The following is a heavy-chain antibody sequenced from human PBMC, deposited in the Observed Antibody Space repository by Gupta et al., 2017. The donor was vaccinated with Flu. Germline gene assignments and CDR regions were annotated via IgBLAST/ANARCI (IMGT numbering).Heavy chain of an antibody. CDR2: IWYDGGHK. J-gene: IGHJ3*01. CDR3: ATEGSVGGYCSSASCYGDAFEF. Sequence: RQAPGKGLWWVAIIWYDGGHKYYADSVKGRVTISRENSKNTLYLQMNNLRDEDTAIYYCATEGSVGGYCSSASCYGDAFEFWGQGTRGTVSS. V-gene: IGHV3-30*02. D-gene: IGHD2-2*01.